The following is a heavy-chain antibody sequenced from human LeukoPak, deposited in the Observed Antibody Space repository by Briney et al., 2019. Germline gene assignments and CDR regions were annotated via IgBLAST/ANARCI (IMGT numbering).Heavy chain of an antibody. V-gene: IGHV3-30-3*01. CDR3: ARGSSLRGYFDY. CDR1: GFTFSSYA. J-gene: IGHJ4*02. Sequence: GRSLRLSCAASGFTFSSYAMHWVRQASGKGLEWVAVISYDGSNKYYADSVKGRFTISRDNSKNTLYLQMNSLRAEDTAVYYCARGSSLRGYFDYWGQGTLVTVSS. CDR2: ISYDGSNK. D-gene: IGHD6-6*01.